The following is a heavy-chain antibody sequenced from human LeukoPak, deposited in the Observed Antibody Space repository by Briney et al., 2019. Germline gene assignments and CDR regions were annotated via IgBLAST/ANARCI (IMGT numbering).Heavy chain of an antibody. J-gene: IGHJ3*01. CDR2: LNSEGSGT. CDR3: ARDRGGDDAFDF. V-gene: IGHV3-74*01. D-gene: IGHD2-21*01. CDR1: GFTLSAYW. Sequence: GGSLRLSCAASGFTLSAYWMHWVCQVPGKGLVWVSRLNSEGSGTFYADSVKGRFTVSRDNAKNTLYLQMNSLRAEDTAVYYCARDRGGDDAFDFWGQGTMVTVSS.